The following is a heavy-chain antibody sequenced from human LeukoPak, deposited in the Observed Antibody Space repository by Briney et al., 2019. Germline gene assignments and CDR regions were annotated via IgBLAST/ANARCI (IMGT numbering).Heavy chain of an antibody. CDR3: AKGEKILLWFGESFDY. CDR1: GFTFSSYA. Sequence: GGSLRPSCAASGFTFSSYAMSWVRQAPGKGLEWVSAISGSGGSTYYADSVKGRFTISRDNSKNTLYLQMNSLRAEDTAVYYCAKGEKILLWFGESFDYWGQGTLVTVSS. V-gene: IGHV3-23*01. D-gene: IGHD3-10*01. CDR2: ISGSGGST. J-gene: IGHJ4*02.